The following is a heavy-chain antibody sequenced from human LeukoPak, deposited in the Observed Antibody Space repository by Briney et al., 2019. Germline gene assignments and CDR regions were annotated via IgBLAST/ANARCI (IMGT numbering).Heavy chain of an antibody. CDR3: ASSTPQNPALRDFDY. J-gene: IGHJ4*02. D-gene: IGHD4-17*01. Sequence: SETLSLTCAVYGGSFSGYYWSWIRQPPGKGLEWIGEINHSGSTNYNPSFKSRVTISVDTSKNQFSLKLSSVTAADTAVYYCASSTPQNPALRDFDYWGQGTLVTVSS. CDR1: GGSFSGYY. CDR2: INHSGST. V-gene: IGHV4-34*01.